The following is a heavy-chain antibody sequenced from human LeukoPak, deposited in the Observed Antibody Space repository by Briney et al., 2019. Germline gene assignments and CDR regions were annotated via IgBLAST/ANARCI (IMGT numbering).Heavy chain of an antibody. Sequence: GGSLRLSCAASGFTFRSYWMHWVRQAPGKGLVWVSRINPDGSNTIYADSVKGRFTISRDNAKNSLYLQMNSLRAEDTAVYYCAPESGNYCGGDCYPSDYWGQGTLVTVSS. CDR3: APESGNYCGGDCYPSDY. CDR2: INPDGSNT. J-gene: IGHJ4*02. D-gene: IGHD2-21*02. V-gene: IGHV3-74*01. CDR1: GFTFRSYW.